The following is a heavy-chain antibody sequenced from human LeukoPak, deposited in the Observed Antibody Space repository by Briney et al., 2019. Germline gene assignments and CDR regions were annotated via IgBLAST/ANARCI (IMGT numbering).Heavy chain of an antibody. CDR2: SSHTGAT. CDR3: ATVSVSGNVWSFSDMRIDY. CDR1: GYSISSGYY. V-gene: IGHV4-38-2*02. Sequence: PWETLSLTCTVSGYSISSGYYWGWIRQPPGKGLELIGSSSHTGATYYNPSLKSRVAITVDTSKNNFSLKLTPLTAADTAVYFCATVSVSGNVWSFSDMRIDYWGRGTLVTVSS. J-gene: IGHJ4*02. D-gene: IGHD3-16*01.